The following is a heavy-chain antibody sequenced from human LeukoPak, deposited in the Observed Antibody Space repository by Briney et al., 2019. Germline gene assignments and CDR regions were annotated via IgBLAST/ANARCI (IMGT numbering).Heavy chain of an antibody. V-gene: IGHV3-23*01. J-gene: IGHJ4*02. CDR3: AKDFGVVITPFDY. CDR2: ISGSGGST. D-gene: IGHD3-3*01. CDR1: EFTFSSYA. Sequence: GGSLRLSCAASEFTFSSYAMSWVRQAPGKGLEWVSAISGSGGSTYYADSVKGRFTISRDNSKNTLYLQMNSLRAEDTAVYYCAKDFGVVITPFDYWGQGTLVTVSS.